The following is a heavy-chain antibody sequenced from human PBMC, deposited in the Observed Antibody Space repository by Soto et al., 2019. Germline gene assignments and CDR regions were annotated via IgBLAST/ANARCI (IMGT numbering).Heavy chain of an antibody. CDR3: AREVRFLAGRFSRSLDY. D-gene: IGHD3-9*01. V-gene: IGHV1-18*04. Sequence: AAVKVSCKASGYTFTSYGISWVRQAPGKGREGMGWISAYNVNTKNAQKLQGRVTMTTDTSTSTASMELRRLRSDDTAVYYCAREVRFLAGRFSRSLDYWGQGTLVTVSS. CDR2: ISAYNVNT. J-gene: IGHJ4*02. CDR1: GYTFTSYG.